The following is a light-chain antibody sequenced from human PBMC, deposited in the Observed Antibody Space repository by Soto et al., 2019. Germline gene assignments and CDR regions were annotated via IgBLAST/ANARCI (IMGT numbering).Light chain of an antibody. Sequence: EIVMTQSPATLSVSPGERATLSCRASQSVSSNLAWYQQKPGQAPRLLIYGASTRATGIPARFSGSGSGTELTLTISSLQSEDFAVYYCQQYNNWPPYIFGQGTKLEIK. CDR3: QQYNNWPPYI. CDR1: QSVSSN. V-gene: IGKV3-15*01. J-gene: IGKJ2*01. CDR2: GAS.